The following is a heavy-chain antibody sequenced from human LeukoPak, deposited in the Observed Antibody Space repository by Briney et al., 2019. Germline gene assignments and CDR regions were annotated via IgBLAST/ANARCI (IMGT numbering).Heavy chain of an antibody. J-gene: IGHJ3*02. CDR2: ISYDGSNK. V-gene: IGHV3-30*04. Sequence: GGSLRLSCAASGFTFSSYAMHWVRQAPGKGLEWVAVISYDGSNKYYADSVKGRFTISRDNSKNTLYLQMNSLRAEDTAVYYCARTRDRGVAFDIWGQGTMVTVSS. CDR3: ARTRDRGVAFDI. D-gene: IGHD3-10*01. CDR1: GFTFSSYA.